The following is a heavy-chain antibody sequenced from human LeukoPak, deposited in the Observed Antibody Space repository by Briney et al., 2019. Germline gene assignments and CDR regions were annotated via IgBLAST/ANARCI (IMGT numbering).Heavy chain of an antibody. CDR2: IYYSGST. J-gene: IGHJ3*02. Sequence: SETLSLTCTVSGGSISSSSYYWGWIRQPPGKGLEWIGSIYYSGSTYYNPSLKSRVTISVGTSKNQFSLKLSSVTAADTAVYYCARVVSSGWYDGDAFDIWGQGTMVTVSS. CDR3: ARVVSSGWYDGDAFDI. V-gene: IGHV4-39*01. CDR1: GGSISSSSYY. D-gene: IGHD6-19*01.